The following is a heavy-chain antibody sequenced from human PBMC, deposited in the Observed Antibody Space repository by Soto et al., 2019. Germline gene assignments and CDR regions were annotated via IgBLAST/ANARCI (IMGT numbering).Heavy chain of an antibody. CDR1: GGSISSYY. J-gene: IGHJ3*02. Sequence: PSETLSLTCTVSGGSISSYYWSWIRQPPGQGLEWIGYIYYSGSTNYNPSLKSRVTISVETSKNQFSLKLSSVTAADTAVYYCARVGYYDYVWGSYRQKGGALDIWGQGTMVTVSS. V-gene: IGHV4-59*01. CDR3: ARVGYYDYVWGSYRQKGGALDI. D-gene: IGHD3-16*02. CDR2: IYYSGST.